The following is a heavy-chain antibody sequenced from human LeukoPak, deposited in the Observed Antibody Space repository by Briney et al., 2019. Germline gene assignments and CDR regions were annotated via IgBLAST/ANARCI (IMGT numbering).Heavy chain of an antibody. CDR3: ARGQGYSSSEADY. D-gene: IGHD6-13*01. V-gene: IGHV1-2*02. J-gene: IGHJ4*02. Sequence: GASVKVSCKASGYTFTGYYMHWVRQAPGQGLGWMGWINPNSGGTNYAQKFQGRVTMTRDTSISTAYMELSRLRSDDTAVYYCARGQGYSSSEADYWGQGTLFTVSS. CDR2: INPNSGGT. CDR1: GYTFTGYY.